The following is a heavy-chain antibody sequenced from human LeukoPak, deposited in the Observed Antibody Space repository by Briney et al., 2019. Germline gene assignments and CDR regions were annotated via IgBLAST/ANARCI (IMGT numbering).Heavy chain of an antibody. J-gene: IGHJ4*02. Sequence: PGGSLRLSCAASGFTFSSYSMNWVRQAPGKGLEWVSSISSSSSYIYYADSVKGRFTISRDNAKNSLYLQMNSLRAEDTAVYYCAREYCSSTSCLYDYWGQGTLVTVSS. CDR2: ISSSSSYI. CDR1: GFTFSSYS. D-gene: IGHD2-2*01. CDR3: AREYCSSTSCLYDY. V-gene: IGHV3-21*01.